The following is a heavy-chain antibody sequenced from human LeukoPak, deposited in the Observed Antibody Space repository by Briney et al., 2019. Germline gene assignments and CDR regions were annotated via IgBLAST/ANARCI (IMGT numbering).Heavy chain of an antibody. CDR2: INPSGGST. CDR3: AREFSSEDCSSTSCYHRSSWNWFDP. V-gene: IGHV1-46*01. J-gene: IGHJ5*02. D-gene: IGHD2-2*01. CDR1: GYTFTGYY. Sequence: ASVKVSCKASGYTFTGYYMHWVRQAPGQGLEWMGIINPSGGSTNYAQKFQGRVTMTRDTSTSIVYMELSSLRSEDTAVYSCAREFSSEDCSSTSCYHRSSWNWFDPWGQGTLVTVSS.